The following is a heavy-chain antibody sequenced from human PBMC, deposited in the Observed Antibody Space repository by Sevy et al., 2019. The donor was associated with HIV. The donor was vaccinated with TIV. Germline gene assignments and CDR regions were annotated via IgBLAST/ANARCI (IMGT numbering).Heavy chain of an antibody. CDR1: GGSISSGGYY. J-gene: IGHJ6*02. V-gene: IGHV4-31*03. CDR3: ARGSVDTAMVNGMDV. D-gene: IGHD5-18*01. CDR2: IYYSGST. Sequence: SETLSLTCTVSGGSISSGGYYWSWIRQHPGKGLAWIGYIYYSGSTYYNPSLKSRVTISVDTSKNQFSLKLSSVTAADTAVYYCARGSVDTAMVNGMDVWGQGTTVTVSS.